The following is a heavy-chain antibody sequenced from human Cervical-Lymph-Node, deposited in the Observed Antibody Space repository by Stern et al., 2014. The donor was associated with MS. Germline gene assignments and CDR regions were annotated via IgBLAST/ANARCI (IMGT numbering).Heavy chain of an antibody. V-gene: IGHV4-4*08. CDR3: ARGRWYGDY. J-gene: IGHJ4*02. Sequence: QVQLQESGPGLVKPSETLSLTCTVSGASISSSHWTWFRQTPGKGLEWIGKAYRSGSPNCKPSLKSRATIFVETSKNQVSLKLTSVTAADAAVYYWARGRWYGDYWGQGTLVTVSS. CDR1: GASISSSH. CDR2: AYRSGSP. D-gene: IGHD2-15*01.